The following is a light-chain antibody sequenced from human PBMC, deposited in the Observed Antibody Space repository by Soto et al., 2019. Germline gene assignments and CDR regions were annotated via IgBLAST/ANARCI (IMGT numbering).Light chain of an antibody. Sequence: TQSPPSLSKSPGERATLSCRASQSVSTNVAWYQQKPGQAPRLLISGASTRAAGVSARFTGSGSGTEFTLPISSLQSDDFAVIYCKQYLSWLPRTFAPGTRVDTK. CDR3: KQYLSWLPRT. V-gene: IGKV3-15*01. J-gene: IGKJ1*01. CDR2: GAS. CDR1: QSVSTN.